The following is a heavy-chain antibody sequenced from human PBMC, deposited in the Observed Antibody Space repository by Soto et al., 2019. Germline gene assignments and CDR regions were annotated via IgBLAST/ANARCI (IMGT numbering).Heavy chain of an antibody. D-gene: IGHD1-7*01. CDR2: ISNDGSNK. CDR1: GFSFSTYG. CDR3: AKGFGNSWAFDY. J-gene: IGHJ4*02. Sequence: QVHLVESGGGVVQPGRSLRLSCAASGFSFSTYGMHWVRQAPGKGLEWVAFISNDGSNKYYADSVKGRFTISRDNSKNTLYLELNGLRAVDTAVYYGAKGFGNSWAFDYWGQGTLVTVSS. V-gene: IGHV3-30*18.